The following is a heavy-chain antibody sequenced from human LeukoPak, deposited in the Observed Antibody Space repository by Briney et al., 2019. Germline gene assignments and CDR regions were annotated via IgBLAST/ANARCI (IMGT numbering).Heavy chain of an antibody. Sequence: SETLSLTCTVSGDSVSSYYWSWIRQPPGKGLEWIGNIFYSGSPNYNPSLKSRVTTSSDTSKNQFSLKLSFVTAADTAVYCCARVGHIVAAGTYDYWGQGTLVTVSS. CDR1: GDSVSSYY. CDR2: IFYSGSP. D-gene: IGHD6-13*01. J-gene: IGHJ4*02. V-gene: IGHV4-59*02. CDR3: ARVGHIVAAGTYDY.